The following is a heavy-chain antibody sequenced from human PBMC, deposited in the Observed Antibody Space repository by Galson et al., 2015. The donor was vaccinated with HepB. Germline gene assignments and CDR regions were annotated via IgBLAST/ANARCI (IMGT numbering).Heavy chain of an antibody. V-gene: IGHV4-59*01. J-gene: IGHJ4*02. D-gene: IGHD3-9*01. CDR1: GGSISSYY. Sequence: SETLSLTCTVSGGSISSYYWSWIRQPPGKGLEWIGYIYYSGSTNYNPSLKSRVTISVDTSKNQFSLKLSSVTAADTAVYYCARGLYYDILTGPFDYWGQGTLVTVSS. CDR3: ARGLYYDILTGPFDY. CDR2: IYYSGST.